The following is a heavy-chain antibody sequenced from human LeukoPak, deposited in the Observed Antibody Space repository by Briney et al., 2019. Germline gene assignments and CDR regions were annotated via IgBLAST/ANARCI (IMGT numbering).Heavy chain of an antibody. V-gene: IGHV1-69*05. Sequence: SVKVSCKASGGTFSSYAISWVRQAPGQGLEWMGGIIPIFGTANCAQKFQGRVTITTDESTSTAYMELSSLRSEDTAVYYCAIHSAGDIGQTRFDYWGQGTLVTVSS. J-gene: IGHJ4*02. CDR2: IIPIFGTA. CDR3: AIHSAGDIGQTRFDY. CDR1: GGTFSSYA. D-gene: IGHD2-15*01.